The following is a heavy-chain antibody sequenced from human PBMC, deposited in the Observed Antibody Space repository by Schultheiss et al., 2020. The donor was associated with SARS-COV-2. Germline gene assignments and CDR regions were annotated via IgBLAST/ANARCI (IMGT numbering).Heavy chain of an antibody. CDR1: GFTFSSYS. Sequence: GGSLRLSCAASGFTFSSYSMNWVRQAPGKGLEWVSSISSSSSYIYYADSVKGRFTISRDNAKNSLYLQMNSLRAEDTAVYYCARDKGSAGDYSNYGDNWFDPWGQGTLVTVSS. D-gene: IGHD4-11*01. V-gene: IGHV3-21*01. CDR3: ARDKGSAGDYSNYGDNWFDP. J-gene: IGHJ5*02. CDR2: ISSSSSYI.